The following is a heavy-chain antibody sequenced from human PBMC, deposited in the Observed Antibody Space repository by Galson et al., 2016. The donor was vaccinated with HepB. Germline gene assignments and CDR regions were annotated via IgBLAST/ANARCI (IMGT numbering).Heavy chain of an antibody. CDR2: IYPGGST. V-gene: IGHV3-66*01. D-gene: IGHD3-22*01. CDR1: GFAVSTNY. J-gene: IGHJ4*02. CDR3: TRDSYDSDDYYPFEQ. Sequence: SLRLSCAASGFAVSTNYMRWVRQAPGKGLEWVSVIYPGGSTFYADSVKGRFTISRDISKNTLYLQLNSLRAEDSAVYYCTRDSYDSDDYYPFEQWGQGTLVTVSS.